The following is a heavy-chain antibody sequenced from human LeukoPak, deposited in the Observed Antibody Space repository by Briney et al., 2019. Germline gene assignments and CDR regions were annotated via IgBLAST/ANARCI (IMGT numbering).Heavy chain of an antibody. CDR2: ISGSGGST. J-gene: IGHJ6*03. CDR3: AKNGDRGAFCSGGTCYPYYYYYMDV. D-gene: IGHD2-15*01. Sequence: GGSLRLSCAASGFTFSSYGMSWVRQAPGKGLEWVSAISGSGGSTYYADSVKGRFTISRDNAKNSLYLQMNSLRAEDTAVYYCAKNGDRGAFCSGGTCYPYYYYYMDVWGKGTTVTISS. CDR1: GFTFSSYG. V-gene: IGHV3-23*01.